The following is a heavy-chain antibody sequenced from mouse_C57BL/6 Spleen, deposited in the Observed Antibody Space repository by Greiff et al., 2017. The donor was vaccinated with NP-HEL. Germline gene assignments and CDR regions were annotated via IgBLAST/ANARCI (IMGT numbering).Heavy chain of an antibody. J-gene: IGHJ2*01. CDR3: ARIADSLQLGPNYFDY. V-gene: IGHV8-8*01. D-gene: IGHD4-1*02. CDR1: GFSLSTFGMG. CDR2: IWWDDDK. Sequence: QVTLKESGPGILQPSQTLSLTCSFSGFSLSTFGMGVGWIRQPSGKGLEWLAHIWWDDDKYYNPALKSRLTISKDTSKNQVFLKIANVDTADTATYYCARIADSLQLGPNYFDYWGQGTTLTVSS.